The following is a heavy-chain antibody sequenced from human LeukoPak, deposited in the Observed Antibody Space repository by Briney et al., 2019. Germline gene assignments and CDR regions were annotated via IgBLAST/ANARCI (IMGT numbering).Heavy chain of an antibody. CDR1: GYTLTELS. V-gene: IGHV1-2*02. Sequence: ASVKVSCKVSGYTLTELSMHWVRQAPGKGLEWMGWIIRNSGGTHYAQKFQGRVTMTRDTSISTAYMELSSLRSDDTAVYYCARAETTVSDYWGQGTLVTVSS. J-gene: IGHJ4*02. CDR3: ARAETTVSDY. D-gene: IGHD4-17*01. CDR2: IIRNSGGT.